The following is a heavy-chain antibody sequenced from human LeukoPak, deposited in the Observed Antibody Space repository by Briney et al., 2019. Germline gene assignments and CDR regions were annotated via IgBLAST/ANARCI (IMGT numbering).Heavy chain of an antibody. CDR1: GYTFTSYY. CDR3: ARVRGVTPFDY. V-gene: IGHV1-46*01. D-gene: IGHD3-10*01. J-gene: IGHJ4*02. Sequence: GASVKVPCKASGYTFTSYYMHWVRQAPGQGLEWMGIINPSGGSTSYAQKFQGRVTMTRDMSTSTVYMELSSLRSEDTAVYYCARVRGVTPFDYWGQGTLVTVSS. CDR2: INPSGGST.